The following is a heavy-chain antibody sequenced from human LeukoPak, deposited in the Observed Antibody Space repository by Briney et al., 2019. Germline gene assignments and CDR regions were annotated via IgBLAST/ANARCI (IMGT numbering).Heavy chain of an antibody. CDR3: AAVGRSSRPGY. CDR1: GFTFSNYE. J-gene: IGHJ4*02. V-gene: IGHV3-48*03. Sequence: PGGSLRLSCAASGFTFSNYEMNWVRQAPGKGLEWVSYISSSGSSIYYADSVKGRFTISRDNGKNSLYLQMNSLRAEDTAVYYCAAVGRSSRPGYWGQGTLVTVSS. CDR2: ISSSGSSI. D-gene: IGHD6-19*01.